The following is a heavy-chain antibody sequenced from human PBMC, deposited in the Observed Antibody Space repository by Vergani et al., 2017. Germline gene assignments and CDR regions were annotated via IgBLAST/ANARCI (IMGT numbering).Heavy chain of an antibody. Sequence: QVQLVQSGAEVKKPGASVKVSCKASGYTFTGYYVHWVRQAPGQGLEWMGWINPNSGGTNYAQKFQGRVIMTRDTSISTAYMELSRLRSDDTAVYYCARDGTTGTTLFGDGMDVWGQGTTVTVSS. V-gene: IGHV1-2*02. D-gene: IGHD1-1*01. CDR3: ARDGTTGTTLFGDGMDV. CDR1: GYTFTGYY. J-gene: IGHJ6*02. CDR2: INPNSGGT.